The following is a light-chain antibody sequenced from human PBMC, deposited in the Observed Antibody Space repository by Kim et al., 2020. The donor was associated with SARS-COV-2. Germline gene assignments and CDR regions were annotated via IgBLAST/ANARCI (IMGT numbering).Light chain of an antibody. J-gene: IGLJ3*02. CDR1: SGHSNYA. V-gene: IGLV4-69*01. CDR2: VNTDGSH. CDR3: QTWGTGIQAV. Sequence: QPVLTQSPSASASLGASVKLTCTLTSGHSNYAIAWHQQQPERGPQYLMKVNTDGSHNKGDGIPDRFSGSSSGAERYLTISSLQSEDEAVYYCQTWGTGIQAVFGGGTQLTVL.